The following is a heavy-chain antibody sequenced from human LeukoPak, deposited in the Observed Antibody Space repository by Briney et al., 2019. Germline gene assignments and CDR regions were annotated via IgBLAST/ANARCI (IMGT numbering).Heavy chain of an antibody. CDR2: ISPNSGGT. Sequence: VASVKVSCKASGYTFTDYYMHWVRQAPGQGLEWMGWISPNSGGTNYAQKFQGRVTMTRDTSISTAYMELSRLRSDYTAVYYCARDYVGDNWFDPWGQGTLVTVSS. CDR1: GYTFTDYY. D-gene: IGHD3-16*01. V-gene: IGHV1-2*02. J-gene: IGHJ5*02. CDR3: ARDYVGDNWFDP.